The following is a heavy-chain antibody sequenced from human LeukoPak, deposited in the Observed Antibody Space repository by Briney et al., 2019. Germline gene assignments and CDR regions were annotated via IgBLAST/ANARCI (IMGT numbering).Heavy chain of an antibody. V-gene: IGHV3-66*01. CDR1: GFTFSNAW. CDR2: IYSGDNT. J-gene: IGHJ4*02. Sequence: GGSLRLSCAASGFTFSNAWMNWVRQAPGTGLEWVSVIYSGDNTYYADSVKGRFTISRDNSKNTLYLQMRSLRAEDTAVYYCARGYSSSWYGGADNYFDYWGQGTLVTVSS. D-gene: IGHD6-13*01. CDR3: ARGYSSSWYGGADNYFDY.